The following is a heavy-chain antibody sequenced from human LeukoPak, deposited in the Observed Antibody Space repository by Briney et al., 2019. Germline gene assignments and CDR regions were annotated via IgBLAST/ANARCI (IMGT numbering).Heavy chain of an antibody. Sequence: AGGSLRLSCAASGFTFSSYWMSWVRQAPGKGLEWVANIKQDGSEKYYVDSVKGRFTISRDNAKNSLYLQMNSLRAEDTAVYYCARDLSSRYSSSWDYFDYWGQGTLVTVSS. D-gene: IGHD6-13*01. CDR1: GFTFSSYW. J-gene: IGHJ4*02. CDR2: IKQDGSEK. V-gene: IGHV3-7*01. CDR3: ARDLSSRYSSSWDYFDY.